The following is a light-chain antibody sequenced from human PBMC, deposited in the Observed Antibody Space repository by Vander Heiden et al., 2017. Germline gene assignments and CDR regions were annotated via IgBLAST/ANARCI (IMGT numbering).Light chain of an antibody. CDR3: TSYTTSNTLV. V-gene: IGLV2-14*03. J-gene: IGLJ2*01. CDR1: SSDVGAYNF. CDR2: DVS. Sequence: QSALTQPASVSGSPGQSLTISCAGSSSDVGAYNFVSWDQQHPGKAPKLMIYDVSNRPSGVSSRFSGSKSGNTASLTISGLQAEDEADYYCTSYTTSNTLVFGGGTELTVL.